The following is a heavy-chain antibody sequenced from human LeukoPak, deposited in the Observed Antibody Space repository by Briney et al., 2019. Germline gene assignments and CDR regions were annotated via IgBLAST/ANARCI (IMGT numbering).Heavy chain of an antibody. J-gene: IGHJ4*02. CDR2: IRGSGGTT. Sequence: GSLRLSCAVSGITLSNYGMSWVRQLPGKGLEWVAGIRGSGGTTNNADSVRGRFTISRDNSKNTLYLQMSSLRAEDTAVYFCAKRGVVIRVILVGFHKEAYYFDSWGQGALVTVSS. CDR3: AKRGVVIRVILVGFHKEAYYFDS. D-gene: IGHD3-22*01. CDR1: GITLSNYG. V-gene: IGHV3-23*01.